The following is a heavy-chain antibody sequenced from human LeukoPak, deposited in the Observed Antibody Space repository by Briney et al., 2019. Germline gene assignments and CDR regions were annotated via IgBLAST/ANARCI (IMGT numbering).Heavy chain of an antibody. CDR2: IYSGGST. V-gene: IGHV3-66*02. D-gene: IGHD4-17*01. J-gene: IGHJ4*02. CDR1: GFPVSSNY. Sequence: PWGSLSLSCAASGFPVSSNYMSWVRQAPGKGLEWVSVIYSGGSTYYADSVKGRFTISRDNSKNTLYLQMNSLRAEDTAVYYCARDLTTGEGFDYWGQGTLVTVSS. CDR3: ARDLTTGEGFDY.